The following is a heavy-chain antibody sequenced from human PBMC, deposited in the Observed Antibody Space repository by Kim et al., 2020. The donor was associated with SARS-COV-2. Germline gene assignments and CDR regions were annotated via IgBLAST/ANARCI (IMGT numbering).Heavy chain of an antibody. D-gene: IGHD2-15*01. J-gene: IGHJ4*02. CDR3: ARDALGSGGSCYDY. Sequence: PSRKSRVTISVDTSKNQFSLKLSSVTAADTAVYYCARDALGSGGSCYDYWGQGTLVTVSS. V-gene: IGHV4-39*07.